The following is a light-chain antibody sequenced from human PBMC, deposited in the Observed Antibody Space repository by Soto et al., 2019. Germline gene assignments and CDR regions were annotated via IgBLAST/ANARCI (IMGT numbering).Light chain of an antibody. V-gene: IGKV1-33*01. J-gene: IGKJ3*01. Sequence: DIQMTQSPSSLSASVGARVSITCQASQDIRTSLGWVQQKPGRAPKLLIYGASYLETGVPSRFRGSGSGTDFNLTISSLQPEDTATYYCQHYHNLPPFTFGPGTRVDVK. CDR3: QHYHNLPPFT. CDR2: GAS. CDR1: QDIRTS.